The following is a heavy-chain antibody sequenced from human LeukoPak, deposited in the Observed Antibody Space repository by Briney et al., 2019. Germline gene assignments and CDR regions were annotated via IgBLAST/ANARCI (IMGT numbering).Heavy chain of an antibody. CDR1: GFTFSSYA. J-gene: IGHJ4*02. V-gene: IGHV3-23*01. D-gene: IGHD1-26*01. CDR2: ISGSGGST. CDR3: AKDQIGSGSYYYY. Sequence: GGSLRLSCAASGFTFSSYAMSWVRQAPGKGLEWVSAISGSGGSTYYADAVKGRVTISRDNSKNTLYLQMNSLRAEDTAVYYCAKDQIGSGSYYYYWGQGTLVTVSS.